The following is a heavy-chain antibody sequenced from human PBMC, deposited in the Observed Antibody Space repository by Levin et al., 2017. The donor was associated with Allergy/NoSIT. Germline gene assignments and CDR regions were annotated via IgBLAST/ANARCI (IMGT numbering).Heavy chain of an antibody. J-gene: IGHJ6*03. CDR2: IAGSGQST. D-gene: IGHD3-16*01. CDR1: GFTFIDYA. CDR3: AKTYYDYIRGSYFYYMDV. Sequence: PGGSLRLSCAASGFTFIDYAMTWVRQAPGKGLEWVSSIAGSGQSTYYADSVKGRFIISRDNSKNTLYLQLKSLRAEDTAVYYCAKTYYDYIRGSYFYYMDVWGKGTTVTVSS. V-gene: IGHV3-23*01.